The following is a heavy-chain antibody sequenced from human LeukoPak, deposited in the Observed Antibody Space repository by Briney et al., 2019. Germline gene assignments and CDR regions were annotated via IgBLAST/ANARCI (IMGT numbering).Heavy chain of an antibody. CDR1: GDSIRNGNW. Sequence: SETLSLTCVVTGDSIRNGNWWNWLRQPPGKGLEWIGEIYHSGSANYNPSLKSRVTISVDKSKDQFSLELTSVTAADTAVYYCARGLGTAAGTNSWGQGTLVTVSS. CDR3: ARGLGTAAGTNS. D-gene: IGHD6-13*01. J-gene: IGHJ5*02. CDR2: IYHSGSA. V-gene: IGHV4/OR15-8*01.